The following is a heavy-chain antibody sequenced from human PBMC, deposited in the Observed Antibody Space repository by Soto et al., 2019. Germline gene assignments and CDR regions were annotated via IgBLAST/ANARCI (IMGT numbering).Heavy chain of an antibody. CDR3: GRDYYASSGYFDY. CDR1: GYIFAGCG. Sequence: GASVEVSCKASGYIFAGCGSRWVRQAPGQGLEWMGWISAHNGNTDYAQNFQGRVTLTTDTSTTTAYMELRSLRSDDTAVYYCGRDYYASSGYFDYWGQGTLVTVSS. J-gene: IGHJ4*02. CDR2: ISAHNGNT. D-gene: IGHD3-22*01. V-gene: IGHV1-18*01.